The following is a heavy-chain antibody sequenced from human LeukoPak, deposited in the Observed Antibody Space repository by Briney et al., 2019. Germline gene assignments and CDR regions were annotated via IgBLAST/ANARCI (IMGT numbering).Heavy chain of an antibody. D-gene: IGHD6-6*01. Sequence: SETLSLTCAVYGGSFSGYYWSWIRQPPGKGLEWIGEINHSGSTNYNPSLKSRVTISVDTSKNQFSLKLSSVTAADTAVYYCARGSTFEYSGRMDVWGQGTTVTVSS. CDR1: GGSFSGYY. J-gene: IGHJ6*02. CDR2: INHSGST. V-gene: IGHV4-34*01. CDR3: ARGSTFEYSGRMDV.